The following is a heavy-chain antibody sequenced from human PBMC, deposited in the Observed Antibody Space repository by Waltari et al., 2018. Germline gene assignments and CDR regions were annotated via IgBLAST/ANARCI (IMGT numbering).Heavy chain of an antibody. CDR2: ISPYNGNR. J-gene: IGHJ3*01. D-gene: IGHD6-6*01. V-gene: IGHV1-18*01. Sequence: GAEVKKPGASVRVSCKTSGYTFTSYGINWVRQAPGQGLEWLGWISPYNGNRNYSQKLEGRVFLTIDKDTTTVYMDLRSLRSDDTALYKSVRGGPWQLVQGNSFEFWGQGTMVTVSS. CDR1: GYTFTSYG. CDR3: VRGGPWQLVQGNSFEF.